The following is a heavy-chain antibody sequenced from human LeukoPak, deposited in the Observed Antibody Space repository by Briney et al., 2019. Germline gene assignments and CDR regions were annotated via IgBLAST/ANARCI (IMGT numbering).Heavy chain of an antibody. CDR2: ISGSGGST. CDR1: GFTFSSYA. Sequence: PGGSLRLSCAASGFTFSSYAMSWVRQAPGKGLEWVSAISGSGGSTYYADSVEGRFTISRDNSKNTLYLQMNSLRAEDTAVYYCAKALPFYGGNAREDYWGQGTLVTVSS. J-gene: IGHJ4*02. V-gene: IGHV3-23*01. CDR3: AKALPFYGGNAREDY. D-gene: IGHD4-23*01.